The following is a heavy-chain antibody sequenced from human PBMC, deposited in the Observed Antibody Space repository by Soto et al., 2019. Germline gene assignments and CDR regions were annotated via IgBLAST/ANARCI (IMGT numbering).Heavy chain of an antibody. V-gene: IGHV3-11*01. J-gene: IGHJ2*01. CDR2: ISSSGSTI. Sequence: TGGSLRLSCAASGFTFSDYYMSWIRQAPGKGLEWVSYISSSGSTIYYADSVKGRFTISRDNAKNSLYLQMNSLRAEDTAVYYCARDLQEYQLLWEKDWYFDLWGRGTLVTVSS. D-gene: IGHD2-2*01. CDR3: ARDLQEYQLLWEKDWYFDL. CDR1: GFTFSDYY.